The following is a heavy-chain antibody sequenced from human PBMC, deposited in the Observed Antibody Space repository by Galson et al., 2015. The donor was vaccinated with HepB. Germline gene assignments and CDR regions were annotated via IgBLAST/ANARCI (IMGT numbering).Heavy chain of an antibody. Sequence: SVKVSCKASGGTFSSYAISWVRQAPGQGLEWMGGIIPIFGTANYAQKFQGRVTITADESTSTAYMELSSLRSEDTAVYYCARASPPSTYCGGDCYYTGPFDYWGQGTLVTVSS. CDR2: IIPIFGTA. V-gene: IGHV1-69*13. J-gene: IGHJ4*02. CDR3: ARASPPSTYCGGDCYYTGPFDY. D-gene: IGHD2-21*02. CDR1: GGTFSSYA.